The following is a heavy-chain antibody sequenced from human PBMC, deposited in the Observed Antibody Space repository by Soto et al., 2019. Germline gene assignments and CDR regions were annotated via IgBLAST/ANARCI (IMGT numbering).Heavy chain of an antibody. J-gene: IGHJ4*02. CDR1: GFTFSSCS. CDR3: ARDFGYCSGGSCSLGGY. D-gene: IGHD2-15*01. V-gene: IGHV3-21*01. Sequence: GSLRLSWSAAGFTFSSCSRNWVRQAPGKGLEWVSSISSSSSYIYYADSVKGRFTISRDNAKNSLYLQMNSLRAEDKAVYYCARDFGYCSGGSCSLGGYWGQGTLVTVSS. CDR2: ISSSSSYI.